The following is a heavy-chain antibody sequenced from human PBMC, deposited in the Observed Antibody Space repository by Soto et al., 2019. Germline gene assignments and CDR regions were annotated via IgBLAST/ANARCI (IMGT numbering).Heavy chain of an antibody. D-gene: IGHD1-7*01. V-gene: IGHV4-30-4*01. J-gene: IGHJ3*02. CDR2: IYYSGNT. CDR1: CGSISSGYYY. Sequence: TLALTCSVSCGSISSGYYYWSWIRQPPGKGLEWIGNIYYSGNTYYNPSLKSRLIISIDTSKNQFSLQLNSVTPEDTAVYYCAREVRRITGTTIAFDIWGQGTMVTVS. CDR3: AREVRRITGTTIAFDI.